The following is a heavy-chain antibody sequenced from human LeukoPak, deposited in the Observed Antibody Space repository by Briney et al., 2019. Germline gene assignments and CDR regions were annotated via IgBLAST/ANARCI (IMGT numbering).Heavy chain of an antibody. CDR2: INHSGST. Sequence: SETLSLTCAVYGGSFSGYYWSWIRQPPGKGLEWIGEINHSGSTNYNPSLKSRVTISVETSKNQFPLKLSSVTAADTAVYYCAKKGGGWHIDYWGQGTLVTVSS. J-gene: IGHJ4*02. D-gene: IGHD2-15*01. V-gene: IGHV4-34*01. CDR1: GGSFSGYY. CDR3: AKKGGGWHIDY.